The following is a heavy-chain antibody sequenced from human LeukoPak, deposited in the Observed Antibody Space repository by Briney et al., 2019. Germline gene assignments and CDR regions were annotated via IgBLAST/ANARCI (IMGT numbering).Heavy chain of an antibody. CDR3: ARGRLSPSAFRPFEH. CDR1: GDSITTSY. Sequence: ETLSLTCSVSGDSITTSYWNWIRQPPGQGLEWIGSVFYSGNTKYNPALQSRVTISVDTSKNQFSLEVNSVTAADTAVYYCARGRLSPSAFRPFEHWGRGTLVTVSS. CDR2: VFYSGNT. J-gene: IGHJ4*02. V-gene: IGHV4-59*01. D-gene: IGHD2/OR15-2a*01.